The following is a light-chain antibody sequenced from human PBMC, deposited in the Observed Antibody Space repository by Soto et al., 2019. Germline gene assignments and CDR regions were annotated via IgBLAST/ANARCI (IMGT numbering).Light chain of an antibody. CDR3: QQSFSTPPT. Sequence: DIQMTQSPSFLSASVGDRVTITCRASQGISNFLNWYQHKRGEAPNLLIYGASNLQTGVPSRFSGNGSGTDFALTINSLQPEDFATYYCQQSFSTPPTFGQGTNVEI. CDR2: GAS. V-gene: IGKV1-39*01. J-gene: IGKJ1*01. CDR1: QGISNF.